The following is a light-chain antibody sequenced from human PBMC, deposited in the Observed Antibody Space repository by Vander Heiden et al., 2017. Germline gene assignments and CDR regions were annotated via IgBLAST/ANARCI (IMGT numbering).Light chain of an antibody. Sequence: QSVLPQPPSASGTPGQRVTIPCSGTSSLIGSNTFSWYQQLPGTAPKLLIYSNNQRPSGVPARFSGSKSGSSASLAISGLQAEDEADYYCAAWDDSLNGVVFGGGTKLTVL. CDR2: SNN. CDR1: SSLIGSNT. V-gene: IGLV1-44*01. J-gene: IGLJ2*01. CDR3: AAWDDSLNGVV.